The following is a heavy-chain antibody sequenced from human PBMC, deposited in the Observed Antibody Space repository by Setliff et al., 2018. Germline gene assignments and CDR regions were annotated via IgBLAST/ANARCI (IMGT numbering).Heavy chain of an antibody. Sequence: GASVKVSCKTSGYTFINYGLSWMRQAPGQGLEWMGWISGYNGNTDYAQNLQGRVTITADESMTTGYMELSSLKSEDTAVYFCARGSRDGLYDFWGQGTLVTVSS. CDR3: ARGSRDGLYDF. J-gene: IGHJ4*02. V-gene: IGHV1-18*01. CDR1: GYTFINYG. D-gene: IGHD3-3*01. CDR2: ISGYNGNT.